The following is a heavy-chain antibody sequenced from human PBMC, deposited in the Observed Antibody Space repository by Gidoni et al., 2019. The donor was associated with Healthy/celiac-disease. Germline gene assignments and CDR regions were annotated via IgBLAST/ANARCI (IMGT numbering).Heavy chain of an antibody. J-gene: IGHJ3*02. D-gene: IGHD3-9*01. V-gene: IGHV3-53*01. Sequence: KGLEWVSVIYSGGSTYYADSVKGRFTISRDNSKNTLYLQMNSLRAEDTAGYYCARERAGDDDILTGYYHRRGAFDIWGQGTMVTVSS. CDR2: IYSGGST. CDR3: ARERAGDDDILTGYYHRRGAFDI.